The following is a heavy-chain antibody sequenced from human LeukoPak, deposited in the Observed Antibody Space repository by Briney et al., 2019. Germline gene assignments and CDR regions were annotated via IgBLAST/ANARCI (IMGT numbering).Heavy chain of an antibody. CDR2: IKQDGSEK. V-gene: IGHV3-7*01. D-gene: IGHD6-13*01. CDR3: ARSHVTAAADY. J-gene: IGHJ4*02. Sequence: GGSLRLSCAASGFTFSSYWVSWVRQAPGKGLEWVANIKQDGSEKYYVDSVKGRFTISRDNAKNSLYLQMNSLRAEDTAVYYCARSHVTAAADYWGQGTLVTVSS. CDR1: GFTFSSYW.